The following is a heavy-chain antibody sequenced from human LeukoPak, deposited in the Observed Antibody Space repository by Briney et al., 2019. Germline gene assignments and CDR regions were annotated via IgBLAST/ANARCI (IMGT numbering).Heavy chain of an antibody. J-gene: IGHJ3*02. CDR3: ARDGLFPEFGIAVAGYAFDI. D-gene: IGHD6-19*01. CDR1: GYTFTGYY. CDR2: INPNSGGT. V-gene: IGHV1-2*02. Sequence: GASVKVSCKASGYTFTGYYMHWVRQAPGQGLEWMGWINPNSGGTNYAQKFQGRVTMTRDTSISTAYMELSRLRSDDTAVYYCARDGLFPEFGIAVAGYAFDIWGQGTMVTVSS.